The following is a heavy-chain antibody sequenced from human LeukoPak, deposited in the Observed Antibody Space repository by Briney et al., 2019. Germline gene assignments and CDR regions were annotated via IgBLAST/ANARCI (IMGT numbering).Heavy chain of an antibody. CDR3: AKDMRPYSGDRSFLFDQ. J-gene: IGHJ4*02. D-gene: IGHD1-26*01. V-gene: IGHV3-30*18. Sequence: PGGSLRLSCAASGFSFSYYGVHWVRQAPGKGLEWVALISYDGSDKYFAASVKGRFSISRDNSQNTLYLQMNSLITEDTAIYYCAKDMRPYSGDRSFLFDQWGQGTLVIVSS. CDR2: ISYDGSDK. CDR1: GFSFSYYG.